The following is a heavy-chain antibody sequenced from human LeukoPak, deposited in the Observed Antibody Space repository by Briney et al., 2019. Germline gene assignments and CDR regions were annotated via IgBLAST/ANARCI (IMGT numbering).Heavy chain of an antibody. Sequence: GGSLRLSCAASGLTFEDYAMHWVRQGPGKGLEWVSLISGNGNNIYYADSVKGRFTISRDNSKNSLYLQMNSLRTEDTALYYCAKDLPQYYDFWSGYYGGFDYWGQGTLVTVSS. CDR1: GLTFEDYA. CDR3: AKDLPQYYDFWSGYYGGFDY. D-gene: IGHD3-3*01. V-gene: IGHV3-43*02. CDR2: ISGNGNNI. J-gene: IGHJ4*02.